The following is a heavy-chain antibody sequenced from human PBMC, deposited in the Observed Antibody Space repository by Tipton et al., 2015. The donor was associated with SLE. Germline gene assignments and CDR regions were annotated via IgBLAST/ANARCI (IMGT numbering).Heavy chain of an antibody. CDR1: GFTFSSYE. J-gene: IGHJ4*02. V-gene: IGHV3-48*03. Sequence: GSLRLSCAASGFTFSSYEMNWVRQAPGKGLEWVSYISSSGSTIYYADSVKGRFTISRDNAKNSLYLQMNSLRAEDTAAYYCARVQFSSGWLFDYWGQGTLVTVSS. D-gene: IGHD6-19*01. CDR3: ARVQFSSGWLFDY. CDR2: ISSSGSTI.